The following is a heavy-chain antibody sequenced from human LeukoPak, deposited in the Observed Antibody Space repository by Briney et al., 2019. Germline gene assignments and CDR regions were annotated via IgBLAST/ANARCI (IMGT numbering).Heavy chain of an antibody. J-gene: IGHJ4*02. V-gene: IGHV3-21*01. CDR2: ISSSSSYI. Sequence: GGSLRLSCAASGFTFSSYSMNWVRQAPGKGLEWVSSISSSSSYIYYADSVKGRFTISRDNAKNSLYLQMNSLRAEDTAVYYCARDPSGSYGPERRFDYWGQGTLVTVSS. CDR3: ARDPSGSYGPERRFDY. D-gene: IGHD1-26*01. CDR1: GFTFSSYS.